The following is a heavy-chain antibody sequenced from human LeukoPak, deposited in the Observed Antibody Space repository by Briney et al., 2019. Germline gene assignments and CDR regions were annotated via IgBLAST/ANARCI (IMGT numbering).Heavy chain of an antibody. CDR3: AKRGTNWFDP. V-gene: IGHV1-2*02. CDR1: GYTFTGYF. D-gene: IGHD2-8*01. J-gene: IGHJ5*02. CDR2: INPNSGGT. Sequence: ASVKVSYKASGYTFTGYFMHWVRQAPGQGLEWMGWINPNSGGTNYAQKFQGRVTMTRGTSISTAYMELSRLRSDDTAVYYCAKRGTNWFDPWGQGTLVTVSS.